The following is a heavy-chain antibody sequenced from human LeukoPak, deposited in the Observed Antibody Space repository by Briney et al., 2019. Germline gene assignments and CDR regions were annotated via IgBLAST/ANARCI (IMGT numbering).Heavy chain of an antibody. V-gene: IGHV3-7*01. CDR3: ATGYSSGWYFYFQH. J-gene: IGHJ1*01. D-gene: IGHD6-19*01. Sequence: GGSLRLSCEASVLTFNKYWMTWVRQAPGKGLEWVANIKQDGSEKNYVDSVKGRFTISRDNAKNSLSLRMNSLSAEDTAVYYCATGYSSGWYFYFQHWGQGSLVSVSS. CDR2: IKQDGSEK. CDR1: VLTFNKYW.